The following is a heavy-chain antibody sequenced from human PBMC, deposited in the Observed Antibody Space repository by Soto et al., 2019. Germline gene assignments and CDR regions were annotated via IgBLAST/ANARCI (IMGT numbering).Heavy chain of an antibody. V-gene: IGHV3-48*01. CDR1: GFSVSRYS. J-gene: IGHJ3*02. Sequence: GGSLRLSCAASGFSVSRYSMNWVRQAPGKGLEWVSYIGGGDRAYYAESVKGRFTISRDNAKNSLFLQMNSLRAEDTAVYYCARDSSWAFDIWGQGTVVTVSS. CDR2: IGGGDRA. CDR3: ARDSSWAFDI.